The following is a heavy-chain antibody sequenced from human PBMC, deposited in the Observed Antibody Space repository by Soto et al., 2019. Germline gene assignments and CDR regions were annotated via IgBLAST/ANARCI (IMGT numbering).Heavy chain of an antibody. Sequence: WASVKVSCKASGDTFSSYAITWVRQAPGQGLEWMGGIIPIFGTPKYAQNFQGRVTITADKSTTTAYMELSSLRSEDTAVYYCASDGPMVRGLIDYYFDYWGQGTLVTVSS. CDR2: IIPIFGTP. CDR1: GDTFSSYA. V-gene: IGHV1-69*06. D-gene: IGHD3-10*01. J-gene: IGHJ4*02. CDR3: ASDGPMVRGLIDYYFDY.